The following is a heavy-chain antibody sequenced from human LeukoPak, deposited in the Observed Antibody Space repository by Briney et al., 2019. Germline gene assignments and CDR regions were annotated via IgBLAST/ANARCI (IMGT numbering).Heavy chain of an antibody. V-gene: IGHV1-2*02. CDR3: ATAAVTTLPYFDY. D-gene: IGHD4-17*01. CDR2: VNPNGGAT. CDR1: GYTFTGYY. J-gene: IGHJ4*02. Sequence: ASVTVSCKASGYTFTGYYMRWVRQAPGQGLEWMGWVNPNGGATNYAQKFQGRVTMTRDTSISTAYMELSRLRSDDTAVYYCATAAVTTLPYFDYWGQGTLVTVSS.